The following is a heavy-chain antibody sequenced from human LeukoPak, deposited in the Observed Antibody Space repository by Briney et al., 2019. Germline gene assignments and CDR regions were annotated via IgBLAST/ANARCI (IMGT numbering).Heavy chain of an antibody. CDR2: IYSGGST. V-gene: IGHV3-66*01. CDR1: GFTVSSNY. J-gene: IGHJ4*02. Sequence: GGSLRLSCAASGFTVSSNYMSWVRQAPGKGLEWVSVIYSGGSTYYADSVKGRFTISRDNSKNTLYLQMNSLRAEDTAVYYCARGHHYGSGSDYFDYWGQGTLVTVSS. D-gene: IGHD3-10*01. CDR3: ARGHHYGSGSDYFDY.